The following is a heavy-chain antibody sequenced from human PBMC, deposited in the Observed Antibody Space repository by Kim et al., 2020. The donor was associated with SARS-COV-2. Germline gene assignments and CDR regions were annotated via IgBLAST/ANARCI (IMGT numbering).Heavy chain of an antibody. CDR2: IIPIFGTA. V-gene: IGHV1-69*13. CDR3: ARSYYYDSSGYPNWYFDL. CDR1: GGTFSSYA. J-gene: IGHJ2*01. D-gene: IGHD3-22*01. Sequence: SVKVSCKSSGGTFSSYAISWVRQALGQGLEWMGGIIPIFGTANYAQKFQGRVTITADESTSTAYMELSSLRSEDTAVYYCARSYYYDSSGYPNWYFDLWGRGSLVTVSS.